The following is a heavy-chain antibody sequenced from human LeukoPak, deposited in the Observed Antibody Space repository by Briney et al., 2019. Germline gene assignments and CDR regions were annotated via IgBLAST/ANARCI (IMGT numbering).Heavy chain of an antibody. CDR1: GYSFTSYW. CDR3: ASTGDFEGYYYYMDV. J-gene: IGHJ6*03. CDR2: IYPGDSDT. D-gene: IGHD4-17*01. V-gene: IGHV5-51*01. Sequence: GESLKISCKGSGYSFTSYWIGRVRQMPGKGLEWMGIIYPGDSDTRYSPSFQGQVTISADKSISTAYLQWSSLKASDTAMYYCASTGDFEGYYYYMDVWGKGTTVIVSS.